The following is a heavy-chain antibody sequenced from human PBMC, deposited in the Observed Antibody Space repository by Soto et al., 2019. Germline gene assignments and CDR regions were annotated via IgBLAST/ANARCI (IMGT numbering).Heavy chain of an antibody. CDR2: IISGGDT. D-gene: IGHD6-6*01. Sequence: EVQLVESGGGLVQPGGSLRLSCAASGFIVSTNHVNWVRQAPGKGLEWVSVIISGGDTFYADSVKGRFTISRDNSKNTVYLQMNSLRAEDTAMYYCAKGIEVGVSAADYWGQGTLVTVSS. CDR3: AKGIEVGVSAADY. V-gene: IGHV3-66*01. CDR1: GFIVSTNH. J-gene: IGHJ4*02.